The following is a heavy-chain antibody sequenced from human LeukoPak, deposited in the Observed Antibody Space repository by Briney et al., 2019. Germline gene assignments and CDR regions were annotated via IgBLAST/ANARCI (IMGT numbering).Heavy chain of an antibody. V-gene: IGHV4-4*07. CDR2: IFASGST. Sequence: SSETLSLTCTVSGGSLSSYYWSWIRQPAGKGLEWVGRIFASGSTNYNPSLRSRVTMSVDTSKNQFSLKLRSVTDADTAVYYCVRGIVGTTRHFDFWGQGTLVTVSS. J-gene: IGHJ4*02. D-gene: IGHD1-26*01. CDR3: VRGIVGTTRHFDF. CDR1: GGSLSSYY.